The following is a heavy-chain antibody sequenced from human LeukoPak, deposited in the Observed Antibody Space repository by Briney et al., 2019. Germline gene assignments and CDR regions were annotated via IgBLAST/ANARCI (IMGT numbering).Heavy chain of an antibody. Sequence: SETLSLTCTVSGGSLTYYYWTWIRQSPGRRPEWIGYIYYSGSTHYNPSLESRVTISVDTSKNQFSLKLSSVTAADTAVYYCARHITVTYDAFDLWGRGTMVTVSS. V-gene: IGHV4-59*08. J-gene: IGHJ3*01. D-gene: IGHD6-19*01. CDR2: IYYSGST. CDR1: GGSLTYYY. CDR3: ARHITVTYDAFDL.